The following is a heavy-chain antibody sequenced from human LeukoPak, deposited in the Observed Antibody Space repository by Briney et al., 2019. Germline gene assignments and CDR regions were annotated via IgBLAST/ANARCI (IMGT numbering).Heavy chain of an antibody. Sequence: GGSLRLSCAASGFTFSSYAMSWVRQAPGKGLEWVSAISGSGGSTYYADSVKGRFTISRDNSKNTLYLQMNSLRAEDTAVYYCAKDLGMRQWLGEDFDYWGQGTLVTVSS. CDR3: AKDLGMRQWLGEDFDY. CDR2: ISGSGGST. D-gene: IGHD6-19*01. J-gene: IGHJ4*02. CDR1: GFTFSSYA. V-gene: IGHV3-23*01.